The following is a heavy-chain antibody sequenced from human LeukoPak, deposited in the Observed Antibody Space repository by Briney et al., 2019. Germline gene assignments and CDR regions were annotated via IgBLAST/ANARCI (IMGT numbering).Heavy chain of an antibody. CDR3: AAYYYDSSGYQTLDY. D-gene: IGHD3-22*01. J-gene: IGHJ4*02. CDR1: GGTFSSYA. V-gene: IGHV1-69*06. CDR2: IIPIFGTA. Sequence: SVKVSCKASGGTFSSYAISWVRQAPGQGLECMGGIIPIFGTANYAQKFQGRVTITADKSTSTAYMELSSLRSEDTAVYYCAAYYYDSSGYQTLDYWGQGTLVTVSS.